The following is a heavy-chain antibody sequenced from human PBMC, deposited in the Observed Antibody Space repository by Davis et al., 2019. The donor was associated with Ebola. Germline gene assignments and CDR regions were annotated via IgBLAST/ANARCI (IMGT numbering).Heavy chain of an antibody. V-gene: IGHV3-9*01. CDR1: GFTFDNYA. CDR2: ISWNSGTI. D-gene: IGHD2-2*01. Sequence: SLKISCAASGFTFDNYAMYWVRQAPGKGLEWVSSISWNSGTIDYADSVKGRFTISRDNARNSLYLQMNSLRDEDTAVYYCAKDASRWGFCSRTNCYSYAFDIWGQGTMVTVSS. J-gene: IGHJ3*02. CDR3: AKDASRWGFCSRTNCYSYAFDI.